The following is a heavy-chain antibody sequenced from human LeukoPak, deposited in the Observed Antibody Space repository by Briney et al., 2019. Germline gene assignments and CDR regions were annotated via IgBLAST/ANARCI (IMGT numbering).Heavy chain of an antibody. J-gene: IGHJ4*02. V-gene: IGHV4-30-4*01. D-gene: IGHD5/OR15-5a*01. Sequence: PAEPLTLTCSVSGGSISRGDYSWRWICKHPAGGLERILYIYYSGSTYYTPSLKSRVTISVDTSKNQFSLKLSSVTAADTAVYYCAREVVSDYYFDYWGQGTLVTVSS. CDR1: GGSISRGDYS. CDR2: IYYSGST. CDR3: AREVVSDYYFDY.